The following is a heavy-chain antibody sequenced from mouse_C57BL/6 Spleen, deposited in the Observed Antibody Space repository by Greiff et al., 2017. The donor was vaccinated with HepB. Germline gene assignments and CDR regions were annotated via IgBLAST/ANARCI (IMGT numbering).Heavy chain of an antibody. CDR3: AMPNWEREYYFDY. CDR2: IHPSDSDT. J-gene: IGHJ2*01. V-gene: IGHV1-74*01. D-gene: IGHD4-1*01. CDR1: GYTFTSYW. Sequence: VQLQQSGAELVKPGASVKVSCKASGYTFTSYWMHWVKQRPGQGLEWIGRIHPSDSDTNYNQKFKGKATLTVDKSSSTAYMQLSSLTAEDSAVYYCAMPNWEREYYFDYWGQGTTLTVSS.